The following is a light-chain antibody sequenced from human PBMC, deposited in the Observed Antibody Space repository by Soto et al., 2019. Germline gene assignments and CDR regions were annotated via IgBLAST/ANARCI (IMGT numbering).Light chain of an antibody. V-gene: IGLV2-14*01. CDR3: SSYISSSTLHVV. CDR1: SSDVGGYNY. Sequence: QSALTQPDSVSGSPGQSITISCSGTSSDVGGYNYVSWYQQHPRKAPKLMIYEVSNRPSGVSNRFSSSKSGNTASLTISGLQAEYEADYYCSSYISSSTLHVVFGGGTKLTVL. J-gene: IGLJ2*01. CDR2: EVS.